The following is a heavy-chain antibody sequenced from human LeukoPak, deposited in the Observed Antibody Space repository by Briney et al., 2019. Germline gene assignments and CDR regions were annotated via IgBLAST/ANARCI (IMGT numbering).Heavy chain of an antibody. D-gene: IGHD2-15*01. V-gene: IGHV3-30*18. CDR2: VSHDARNK. J-gene: IGHJ5*02. CDR3: AKTNTQNWFGP. Sequence: GGSLRLSCAASGFIFSNYGMHWVRQAPGKGLEWVALVSHDARNKNYADSVEGRFTISRDNSNNMVYLQMNGLRAEDTAIYYCAKTNTQNWFGPWGQGTLVTVSS. CDR1: GFIFSNYG.